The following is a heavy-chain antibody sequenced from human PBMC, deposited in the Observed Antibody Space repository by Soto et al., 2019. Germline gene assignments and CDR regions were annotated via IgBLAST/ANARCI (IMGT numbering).Heavy chain of an antibody. CDR2: ISYDGSNK. Sequence: QVQLVESGGGVVQPGRSLRLSCAASGFTFSSYAMHWVRQAPGKGLEWVAVISYDGSNKYYADSVKGRFTISRDNSKNTLYLQMNSLRAEDTAVYYCARDFPETLSRTIVVVIIYGMDVWGQGTTVTVSS. D-gene: IGHD3-22*01. CDR1: GFTFSSYA. J-gene: IGHJ6*02. V-gene: IGHV3-30-3*01. CDR3: ARDFPETLSRTIVVVIIYGMDV.